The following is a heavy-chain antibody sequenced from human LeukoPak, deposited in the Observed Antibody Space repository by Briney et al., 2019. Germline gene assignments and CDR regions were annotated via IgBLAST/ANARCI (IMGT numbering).Heavy chain of an antibody. Sequence: GESLKISCKGSGYRFTSYWIGRVRQMPGKGLGWMGIIYPGDSDTRYSRSFQGQVTISADKSISTAYLQWSSLKASDTAMYYCAREGLTGTTSFLDYWGQGTLVTVSS. V-gene: IGHV5-51*01. D-gene: IGHD1-7*01. CDR1: GYRFTSYW. CDR3: AREGLTGTTSFLDY. CDR2: IYPGDSDT. J-gene: IGHJ4*02.